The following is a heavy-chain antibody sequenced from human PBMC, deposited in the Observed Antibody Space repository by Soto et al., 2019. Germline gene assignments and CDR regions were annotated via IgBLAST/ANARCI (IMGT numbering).Heavy chain of an antibody. Sequence: QVQLQESGPGLVKPSQTLSLTCTVSGGSISSGGYYWSWIRQHPGKGLEWIGYIYYSGSTYYNPSLKSRVTISVDTYKHQFSLKLSSVTAADTAVYYWARSFGVAAAGPFDYWGQGTLVTVSS. V-gene: IGHV4-31*03. CDR3: ARSFGVAAAGPFDY. J-gene: IGHJ4*02. D-gene: IGHD6-13*01. CDR1: GGSISSGGYY. CDR2: IYYSGST.